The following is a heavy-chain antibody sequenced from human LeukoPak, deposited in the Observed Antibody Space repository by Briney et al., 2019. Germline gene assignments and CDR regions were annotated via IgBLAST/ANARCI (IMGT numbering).Heavy chain of an antibody. CDR2: IYHSGST. J-gene: IGHJ4*02. Sequence: PSETLSLTCAVSGDSISSNNWWSWVRQPPGKGLEWIGEIYHSGSTNYNASLKSRVTISVDKSKNQFSLKLTSVTAADTAVYYCARERYSRAYFDYWGQGTLVTVSS. CDR1: GDSISSNNW. D-gene: IGHD6-13*01. CDR3: ARERYSRAYFDY. V-gene: IGHV4-4*02.